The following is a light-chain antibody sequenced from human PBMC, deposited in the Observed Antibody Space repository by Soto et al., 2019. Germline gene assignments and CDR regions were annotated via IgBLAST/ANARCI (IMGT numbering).Light chain of an antibody. J-gene: IGLJ2*01. CDR3: QSYDSSLSTVV. V-gene: IGLV1-40*01. CDR1: SSNIGAGYD. Sequence: QSVLTQPPSVSGAPGQRVTISCTGSSSNIGAGYDVHWYQQHPGTAPKVLIYANNNRPSGVPDRFSGSKSGTSASLAITGLQAEDEADYYCQSYDSSLSTVVFGGGTKLTVL. CDR2: ANN.